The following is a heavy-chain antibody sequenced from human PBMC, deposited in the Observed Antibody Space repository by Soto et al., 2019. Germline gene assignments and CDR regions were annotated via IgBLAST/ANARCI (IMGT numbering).Heavy chain of an antibody. CDR3: ARRGSGSYYDF. CDR1: GLTFSSYA. V-gene: IGHV3-23*01. Sequence: EVQLLESGGGLVQHGGSLRLSCAASGLTFSSYAMRWVRQAPVKGLEWVSAISGSGDSTYYADSVKGRFTISSDTSQNTLYLQMDSLRAEDTAVYYCARRGSGSYYDFWGQGTLVTVSS. D-gene: IGHD1-26*01. CDR2: ISGSGDST. J-gene: IGHJ4*02.